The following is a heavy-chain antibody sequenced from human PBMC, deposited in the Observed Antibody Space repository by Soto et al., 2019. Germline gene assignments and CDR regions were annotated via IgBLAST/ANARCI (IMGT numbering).Heavy chain of an antibody. D-gene: IGHD3-3*01. V-gene: IGHV3-11*05. CDR3: ATGPRRLSD. J-gene: IGHJ4*02. CDR1: GFTFSDYY. CDR2: ISGSSSDT. Sequence: QVQLVESGGGLVKPGGSLRLSCAASGFTFSDYYMSWIRQAPGKGLESLSYISGSSSDTNYADSVRGRFTISRDHAKKSLYLQMNSMRAEDTAVYYCATGPRRLSDWGQGTLVIVSS.